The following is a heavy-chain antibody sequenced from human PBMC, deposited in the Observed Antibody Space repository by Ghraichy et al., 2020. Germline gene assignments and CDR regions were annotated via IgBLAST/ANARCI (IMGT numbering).Heavy chain of an antibody. Sequence: ASVKVSCKASGYTFTGYYMHWVRQAPGQGLEWMGWINPNSGGTNYAQKFQGRVTMTRDTSISTAYMELSRLRSDDTAVYYCARDHVVGAPIYYYYGMDVWGQGTTVTVSS. D-gene: IGHD1-26*01. V-gene: IGHV1-2*02. CDR3: ARDHVVGAPIYYYYGMDV. J-gene: IGHJ6*02. CDR1: GYTFTGYY. CDR2: INPNSGGT.